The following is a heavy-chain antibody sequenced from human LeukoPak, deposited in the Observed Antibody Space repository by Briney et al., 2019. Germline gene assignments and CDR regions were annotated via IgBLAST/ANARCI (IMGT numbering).Heavy chain of an antibody. V-gene: IGHV1-69*06. J-gene: IGHJ4*02. CDR2: IIPIFGTA. D-gene: IGHD2-21*02. CDR3: ARDQRCGGDCYVFDY. Sequence: SVKVSCKASGGTFSSYAISWVRQAPGQGLEWMRRIIPIFGTANYAQKFQGRVTITADKSTSTAYMELSSLRSEDTAVYYCARDQRCGGDCYVFDYWGQGTLVTVSS. CDR1: GGTFSSYA.